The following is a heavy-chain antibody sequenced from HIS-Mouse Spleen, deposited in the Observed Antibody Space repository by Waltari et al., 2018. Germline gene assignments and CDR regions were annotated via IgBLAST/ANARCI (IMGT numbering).Heavy chain of an antibody. CDR1: GGSISSSSYY. D-gene: IGHD6-13*01. J-gene: IGHJ2*01. CDR2: IYYSGGT. CDR3: AREIPYSSSWYDWYFDL. Sequence: QLQLQESGPGLVKPSETLSLTCTVSGGSISSSSYYWGWIRQPPGKGLEWIGSIYYSGGTYDNPVLKSRVTISVDTSKNQFSLKLSSVTAADTAVYYCAREIPYSSSWYDWYFDLWGRGTLVTVSS. V-gene: IGHV4-39*07.